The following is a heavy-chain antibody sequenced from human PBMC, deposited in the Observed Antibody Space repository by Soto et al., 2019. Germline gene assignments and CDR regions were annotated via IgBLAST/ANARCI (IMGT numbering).Heavy chain of an antibody. CDR2: TSGVNTGT. V-gene: IGHV3-23*01. CDR3: AKRDVDFGVIDY. Sequence: EVQLLESGGGLVQPGESLRLSCVASGFTFNTNAMGWVRQAPGKGLEWVSITSGVNTGTYYADSVKGRFTISRDNSKNTLYLQMSSLRAEDTAVYYCAKRDVDFGVIDYWGQGTLVTVS. J-gene: IGHJ4*02. CDR1: GFTFNTNA. D-gene: IGHD3-3*01.